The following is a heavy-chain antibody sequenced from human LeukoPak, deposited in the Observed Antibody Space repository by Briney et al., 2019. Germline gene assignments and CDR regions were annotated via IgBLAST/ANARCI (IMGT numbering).Heavy chain of an antibody. CDR1: GGSISSSSYY. CDR2: IYYSGGT. J-gene: IGHJ4*02. CDR3: GSPIAARASESLDS. D-gene: IGHD6-6*01. Sequence: SETLSLTCTVSGGSISSSSYYWGWIRQPPGKGLEWIGSIYYSGGTYYNPSLKSRVTISVDTSKNQFSLKLSSVTAADTAVYYFGSPIAARASESLDSWAQGTLVPVP. V-gene: IGHV4-39*07.